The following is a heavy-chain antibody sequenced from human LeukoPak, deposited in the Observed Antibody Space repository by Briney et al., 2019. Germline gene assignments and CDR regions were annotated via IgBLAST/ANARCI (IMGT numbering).Heavy chain of an antibody. J-gene: IGHJ6*03. Sequence: GGSLRLSCAASGFTFDDYAMHWVRQAPGKGLEWVSGISWNSGSIGYADSVKGRFTIPRDNAKNSLYLQMNSLRAEDTALYYCATDDFDNYYMDVWGKGTTVTVSS. D-gene: IGHD3-9*01. V-gene: IGHV3-9*01. CDR1: GFTFDDYA. CDR3: ATDDFDNYYMDV. CDR2: ISWNSGSI.